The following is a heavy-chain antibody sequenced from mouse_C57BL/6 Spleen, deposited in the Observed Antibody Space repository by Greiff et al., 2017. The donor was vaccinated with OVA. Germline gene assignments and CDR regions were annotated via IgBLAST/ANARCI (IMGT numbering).Heavy chain of an antibody. CDR3: AKGGGGNYLYAMDY. V-gene: IGHV3-6*01. CDR2: ISYDGSN. D-gene: IGHD2-1*01. CDR1: GYSITSGYY. Sequence: EVQLQESGPGLVKPSQSLSLTCSVTGYSITSGYYWNWIRQFPGNKLEWMGYISYDGSNNYNPSLKNRISITRDTSKNQFFLKLNSVTTEDTDTDYGAKGGGGNYLYAMDYWGQGTSVTVSS. J-gene: IGHJ4*01.